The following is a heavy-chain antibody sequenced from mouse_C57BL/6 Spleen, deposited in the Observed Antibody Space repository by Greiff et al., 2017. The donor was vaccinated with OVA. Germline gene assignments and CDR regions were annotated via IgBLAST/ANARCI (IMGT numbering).Heavy chain of an antibody. CDR3: ARGYDYFDY. J-gene: IGHJ2*01. CDR1: GYTFTSYW. Sequence: VKLQESGAELVKPGASVKMSCKASGYTFTSYWITWVKQRPGQGLEWIGDIYPGSGSTNYNEKFKSKATLTVDTSSSTAYMQLSSLTSEDSAVYYCARGYDYFDYWGQGTTLTVSS. D-gene: IGHD1-2*01. CDR2: IYPGSGST. V-gene: IGHV1-55*01.